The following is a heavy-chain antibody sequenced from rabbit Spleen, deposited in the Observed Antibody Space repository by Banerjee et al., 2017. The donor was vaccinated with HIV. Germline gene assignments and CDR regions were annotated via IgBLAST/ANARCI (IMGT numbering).Heavy chain of an antibody. V-gene: IGHV1S7*01. CDR1: GFDFSSYS. D-gene: IGHD4-2*01. Sequence: QLVESGGGLVQPGGSLKLSCKASGFDFSSYSMSWVRQAPGKGRVWVGYIVPIFGGAYDAGGVNGRFSISSHNAQNTLYLQLNSLTVADTATYFCVREAGYAGDPYPSLWGPGTLVTVS. CDR2: IVPIFGGA. J-gene: IGHJ4*01. CDR3: VREAGYAGDPYPSL.